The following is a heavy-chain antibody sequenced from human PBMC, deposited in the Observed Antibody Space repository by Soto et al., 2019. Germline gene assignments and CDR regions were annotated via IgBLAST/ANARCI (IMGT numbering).Heavy chain of an antibody. CDR3: ARRLSGPKEECNAYYFYGLDV. J-gene: IGHJ6*02. V-gene: IGHV5-10-1*01. CDR2: IDPSNSYI. CDR1: GYSFTTHW. D-gene: IGHD2-21*01. Sequence: LKISCQGSGYSFTTHWITWVRQTPGKGLEWMGRIDPSNSYINYSPSFQGHVTISVDRSISTAYLQWSGLEASDNAIYYCARRLSGPKEECNAYYFYGLDVWGQGTKVTVSS.